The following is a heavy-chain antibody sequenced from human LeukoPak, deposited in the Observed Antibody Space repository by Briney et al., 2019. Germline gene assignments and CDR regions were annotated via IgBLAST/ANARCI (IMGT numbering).Heavy chain of an antibody. Sequence: QPGGSLRLSCSASGFTFSSYAIHWVRQAPGKGLEYVSAISSDGGSTYYADSVKARFTISRDNSKNTLYLQMSSLRPEDTAVYYCVKAPRLRYFDWFFDYWGQGTLVTVSS. CDR2: ISSDGGST. D-gene: IGHD3-9*01. CDR1: GFTFSSYA. J-gene: IGHJ4*02. V-gene: IGHV3-64D*06. CDR3: VKAPRLRYFDWFFDY.